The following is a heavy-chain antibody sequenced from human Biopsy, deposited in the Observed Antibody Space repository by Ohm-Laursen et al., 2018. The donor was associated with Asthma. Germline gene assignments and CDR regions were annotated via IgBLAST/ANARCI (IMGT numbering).Heavy chain of an antibody. V-gene: IGHV3-30*01. CDR3: VRDGTDDAFDI. CDR1: GFSFSNFA. D-gene: IGHD1-1*01. CDR2: ISKDASTQ. J-gene: IGHJ3*02. Sequence: SLRLSCAASGFSFSNFATHWVRQAPGKGLEWVGVISKDASTQDYADSVKGRFTMARDNSKNTLDLQMNSLREEDAAVYYCVRDGTDDAFDIWGQGTVVSVSS.